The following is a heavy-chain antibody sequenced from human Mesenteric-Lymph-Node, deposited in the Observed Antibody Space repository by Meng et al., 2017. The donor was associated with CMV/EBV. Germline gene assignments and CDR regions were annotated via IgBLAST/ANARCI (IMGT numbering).Heavy chain of an antibody. V-gene: IGHV1-46*01. J-gene: IGHJ4*02. CDR3: TRDAPGEDKWD. Sequence: ASVKVSCKTSGYTFTNSYFHWVRQAPGQGLEWMTRINPSGDSTIYAQKFQGRVTMTRDTSTTTVYLDLTSLTSEDTAVYYCTRDAPGEDKWDWGQGTLVTVS. CDR2: INPSGDST. CDR1: GYTFTNSY. D-gene: IGHD2-15*01.